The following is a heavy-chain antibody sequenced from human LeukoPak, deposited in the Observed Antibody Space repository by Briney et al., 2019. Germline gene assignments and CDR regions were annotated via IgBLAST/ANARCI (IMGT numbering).Heavy chain of an antibody. Sequence: SETLSLTCTVSCGFISSSRYFWGWVRLPPGKGLEWIGCICYSRSTYYNPSLKSRVSIYVDTSMNQFSLMLNSVTVADTAVYDCAKSTGYGLIDIWGQGTMVTVSS. CDR1: CGFISSSRYF. V-gene: IGHV4-39*07. CDR3: AKSTGYGLIDI. J-gene: IGHJ3*02. CDR2: ICYSRST. D-gene: IGHD3-9*01.